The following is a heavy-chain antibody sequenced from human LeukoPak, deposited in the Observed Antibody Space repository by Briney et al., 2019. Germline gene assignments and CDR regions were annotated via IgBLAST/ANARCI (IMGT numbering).Heavy chain of an antibody. V-gene: IGHV1-2*02. D-gene: IGHD5-24*01. CDR2: INPTSGGT. Sequence: ASVKVSCKASGYSFSSFYLHWVRQVPGKDLEWMGWINPTSGGTFYLQKFQGRLAVSRDTSLGTVYMELSSLRYDDTAVYFCARSPTFRCFPAFGPWGQGTLVTGSS. CDR1: GYSFSSFY. J-gene: IGHJ5*02. CDR3: ARSPTFRCFPAFGP.